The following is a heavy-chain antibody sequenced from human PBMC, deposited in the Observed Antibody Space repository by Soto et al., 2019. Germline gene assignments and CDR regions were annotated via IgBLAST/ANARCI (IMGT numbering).Heavy chain of an antibody. CDR3: ARVSDILTSGYFDY. CDR1: GYTFTSYG. Sequence: ASVKVSCKASGYTFTSYGISWVRQAPGQGLEWMGWISAYNGNTNYAQKLQGRVTMTTDTSTSTAYMELRSLRSDDTAVYYCARVSDILTSGYFDYWGQGTLVTVSS. V-gene: IGHV1-18*01. CDR2: ISAYNGNT. J-gene: IGHJ4*02. D-gene: IGHD3-9*01.